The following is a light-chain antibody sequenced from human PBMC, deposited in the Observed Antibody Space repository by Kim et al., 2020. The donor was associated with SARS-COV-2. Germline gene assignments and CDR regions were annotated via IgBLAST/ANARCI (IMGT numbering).Light chain of an antibody. J-gene: IGKJ2*01. Sequence: DIQMTQSPSTLSASVGDRVTITCRASHIISTSLAWYQQKPGKTPKLLIFGASTLETGVPSRFSGSGSGTDFTLTISSLQPDDFATYYCQQYSTYSYTFGQGTKLEIK. V-gene: IGKV1-5*03. CDR3: QQYSTYSYT. CDR2: GAS. CDR1: HIISTS.